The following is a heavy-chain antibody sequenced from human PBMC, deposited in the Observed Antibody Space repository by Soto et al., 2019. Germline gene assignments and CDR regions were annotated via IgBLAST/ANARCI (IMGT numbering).Heavy chain of an antibody. J-gene: IGHJ4*02. Sequence: QVQLQESGPGLVKPSETLSLTCTVSGGSISSYYWCWIRQPPGKVLEWIGYSYYSGSTNYNPSLKSRVTISVDTSKNQFSLKLSSVTAADTAVYYCARGNSIAVAGPTFDYWGQGTLVTVSS. CDR3: ARGNSIAVAGPTFDY. V-gene: IGHV4-59*01. CDR1: GGSISSYY. D-gene: IGHD6-19*01. CDR2: SYYSGST.